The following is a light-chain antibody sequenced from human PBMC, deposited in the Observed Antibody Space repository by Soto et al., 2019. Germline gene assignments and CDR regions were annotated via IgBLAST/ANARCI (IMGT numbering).Light chain of an antibody. CDR2: RTS. Sequence: IVMTQSPATLSVSPGERDTLSCRASQSVTNNLAWYQQKPGQAPRLLMFRTSSRATGFPARFSGSGSGTEFNLTISSLQSEDFGVYYCQQYNNWPRATFGGGTKVDIK. V-gene: IGKV3-15*01. CDR3: QQYNNWPRAT. J-gene: IGKJ4*01. CDR1: QSVTNN.